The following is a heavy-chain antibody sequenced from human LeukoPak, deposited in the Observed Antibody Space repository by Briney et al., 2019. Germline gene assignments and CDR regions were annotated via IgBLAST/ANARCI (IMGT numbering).Heavy chain of an antibody. CDR3: ARLHHDFVWGIFDY. D-gene: IGHD3-16*01. J-gene: IGHJ4*02. CDR2: IGPSGSTK. V-gene: IGHV3-48*03. CDR1: GFTFRNYD. Sequence: PGGSLRLSCTASGFTFRNYDMNWVRQAPGKGLDWVSYIGPSGSTKYYADSVKGRFTISRDNAKNSLYLQMNSLRAEDTAVYYCARLHHDFVWGIFDYWGQGTLVTVSS.